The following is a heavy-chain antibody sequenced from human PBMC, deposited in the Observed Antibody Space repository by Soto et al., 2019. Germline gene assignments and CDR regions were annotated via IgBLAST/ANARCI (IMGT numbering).Heavy chain of an antibody. V-gene: IGHV4-30-2*01. J-gene: IGHJ4*02. CDR2: IFPSGTT. CDR3: ARSREFDY. CDR1: GGSLSGATYS. Sequence: SSETLSLTCGVSGGSLSGATYSWNWIRQTPGKGLEWIGYIFPSGTTYYNPSLRSRVTTSIDVSKNQFSLSLRSLTAADTAVYYCARSREFDYWSQGTLVTVSS.